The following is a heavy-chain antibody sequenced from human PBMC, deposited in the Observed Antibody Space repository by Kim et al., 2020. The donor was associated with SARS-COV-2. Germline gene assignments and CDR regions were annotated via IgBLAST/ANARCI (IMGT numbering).Heavy chain of an antibody. CDR1: GFTFSSYA. D-gene: IGHD6-19*01. CDR3: VKSSSGWYGGGWKYDFDS. V-gene: IGHV3-64D*09. Sequence: GGSLRLSCSASGFTFSSYAMHWVRQAPGKGLECVSAISSNGGSTYYADSVNGRFTISRDNSKNTLYLQMSSLRAEDTAVYYCVKSSSGWYGGGWKYDFDSCGQGTLVTVST. J-gene: IGHJ4*02. CDR2: ISSNGGST.